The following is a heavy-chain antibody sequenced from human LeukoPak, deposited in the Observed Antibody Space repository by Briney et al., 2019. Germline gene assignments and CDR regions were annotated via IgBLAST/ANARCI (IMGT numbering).Heavy chain of an antibody. Sequence: ASVKVSCKASGYTFTSYYMHWVRQAPGQGLEWMGIINPSGGSTSYAQKFQGRVTMTRDMSTSTVYMELSSLRSEDTAVYYCARDRIQISGEVVVAATRWFDPWGQGTLVTVSS. J-gene: IGHJ5*02. V-gene: IGHV1-46*01. D-gene: IGHD2-15*01. CDR1: GYTFTSYY. CDR3: ARDRIQISGEVVVAATRWFDP. CDR2: INPSGGST.